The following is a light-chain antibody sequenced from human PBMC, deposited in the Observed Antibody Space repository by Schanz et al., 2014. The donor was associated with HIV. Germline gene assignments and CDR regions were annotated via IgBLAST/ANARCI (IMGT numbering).Light chain of an antibody. CDR2: DNT. J-gene: IGLJ3*02. CDR1: SSNIGADYD. Sequence: QSVLAQPPSVSGAPGQRVTISCTGSSSNIGADYDVHWYQLLLGTAPKFLIFDNTNRPSGVPARFSGSKSGSSASLDISGLQAEDEADFFCQSFDSSLNGVVFGGGTKLTVL. V-gene: IGLV1-40*01. CDR3: QSFDSSLNGVV.